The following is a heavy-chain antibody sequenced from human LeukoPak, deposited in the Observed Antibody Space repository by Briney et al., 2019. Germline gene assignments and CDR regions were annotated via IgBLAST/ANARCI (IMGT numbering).Heavy chain of an antibody. V-gene: IGHV4-30-4*01. CDR3: ARSHDHLWGNYPDY. CDR1: GGSISSGDYY. D-gene: IGHD3-16*02. CDR2: IYVSGST. J-gene: IGHJ4*02. Sequence: SETLSLTCTVSGGSISSGDYYWSWIRQPPGKGLEWIGYIYVSGSTYFNPSLKSRVTISVDTSKDQFSLKLSSVTAADTAMYYCARSHDHLWGNYPDYWGQGTLVTVSS.